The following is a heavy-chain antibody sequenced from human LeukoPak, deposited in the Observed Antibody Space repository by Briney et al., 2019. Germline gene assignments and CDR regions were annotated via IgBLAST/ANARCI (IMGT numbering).Heavy chain of an antibody. D-gene: IGHD2-2*01. Sequence: PGGSLGLSCAASGFTFSSYAMSWVRQAPGKGLEWVSAISGSGDSTYYADSVKGRFTISRDNSKNTLYLQMNSLRAEDTAVYYCGVDIVVVPGAPNWFDPWGQGTLVTVSS. J-gene: IGHJ5*02. CDR2: ISGSGDST. CDR3: GVDIVVVPGAPNWFDP. V-gene: IGHV3-23*01. CDR1: GFTFSSYA.